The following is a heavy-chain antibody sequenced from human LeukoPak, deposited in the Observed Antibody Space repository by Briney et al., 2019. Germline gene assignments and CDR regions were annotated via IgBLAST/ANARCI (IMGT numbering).Heavy chain of an antibody. Sequence: ASVKVSCKASGYTFTGYYMHWVRQAPGQGLEWMGWISAYNGNTNYAQKLQGRVTMTTDTSTSTAYMELRSLRSDDTAVYYCARLNSSLVPDYWGQGTLVTVSS. CDR2: ISAYNGNT. D-gene: IGHD6-13*01. CDR1: GYTFTGYY. CDR3: ARLNSSLVPDY. V-gene: IGHV1-18*04. J-gene: IGHJ4*02.